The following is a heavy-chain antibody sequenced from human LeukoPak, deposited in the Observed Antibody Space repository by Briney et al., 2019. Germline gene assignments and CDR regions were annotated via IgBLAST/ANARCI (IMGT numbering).Heavy chain of an antibody. CDR1: GFTFSSYW. Sequence: GGSLRLSCAVSGFTFSSYWMHWVRQAPGKGLVWVSRIDRDGSRINYADSVKGRFTISRDNSKNTLFLQMNSLRAEDAAVYYCVRGNDYGGPHYWGQGTLVTVSS. CDR2: IDRDGSRI. J-gene: IGHJ4*02. CDR3: VRGNDYGGPHY. D-gene: IGHD4-23*01. V-gene: IGHV3-74*01.